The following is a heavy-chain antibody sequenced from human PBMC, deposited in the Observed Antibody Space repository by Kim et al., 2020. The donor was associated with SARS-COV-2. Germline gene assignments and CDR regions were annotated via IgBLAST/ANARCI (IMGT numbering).Heavy chain of an antibody. V-gene: IGHV3-30*04. CDR3: ARIKYGGNSEKIDY. CDR1: GFTFSSYA. CDR2: ISYDGSNK. D-gene: IGHD2-21*02. J-gene: IGHJ4*02. Sequence: GGSLRLSCAASGFTFSSYAMHWVRQAPGKGLEWVAVISYDGSNKYYADSVKGRFTISRDNSKNTLYLQMNSLRAEDTAVYYCARIKYGGNSEKIDYWGQGTLVTVSS.